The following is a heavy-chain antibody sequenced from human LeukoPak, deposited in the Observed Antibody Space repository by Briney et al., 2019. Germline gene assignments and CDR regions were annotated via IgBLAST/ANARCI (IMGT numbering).Heavy chain of an antibody. CDR1: GGSISSYY. CDR2: IYYSGST. J-gene: IGHJ6*02. Sequence: TSETLSLTGTVSGGSISSYYWSWIRQPPGKGLEWIGYIYYSGSTNYNPSLKSRVTISVDTSKNQFSLKLSSVTAADTAVYYCARDRGSSGWEYYHYYGMDVWGQGTTVTVSS. CDR3: ARDRGSSGWEYYHYYGMDV. D-gene: IGHD6-19*01. V-gene: IGHV4-59*01.